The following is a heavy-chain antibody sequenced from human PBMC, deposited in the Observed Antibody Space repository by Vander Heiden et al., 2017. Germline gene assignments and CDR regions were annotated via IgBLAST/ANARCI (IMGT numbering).Heavy chain of an antibody. CDR3: ARDRHYYDFWSGYYNAVGWFDP. D-gene: IGHD3-3*01. J-gene: IGHJ5*02. V-gene: IGHV7-4-1*02. CDR2: INTNTGNP. Sequence: QVQLVQSGSELKKPGASVKVSCKASGYTFTSYAMNWVRQAPGQGLEWMGWINTNTGNPTYAQGFTGRLVFSVDTSVSTAYLQISSLKAEDTAVYYCARDRHYYDFWSGYYNAVGWFDPWGQGTLVTVSS. CDR1: GYTFTSYA.